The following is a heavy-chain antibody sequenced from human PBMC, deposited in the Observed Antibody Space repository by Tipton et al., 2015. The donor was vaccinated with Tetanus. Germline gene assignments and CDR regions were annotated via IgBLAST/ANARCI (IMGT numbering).Heavy chain of an antibody. CDR2: IYYSGST. Sequence: TLSLTCTVSGGSISGYYWTWIRQAPGKGLEWIGYIYYSGSTDYNPSLKSRVTMSIDATKNHLSLKLRSVTAADTAVYYCARRDYYGRCDVLDPWGQGTLVTVSS. CDR1: GGSISGYY. D-gene: IGHD3-10*01. J-gene: IGHJ5*02. CDR3: ARRDYYGRCDVLDP. V-gene: IGHV4-59*01.